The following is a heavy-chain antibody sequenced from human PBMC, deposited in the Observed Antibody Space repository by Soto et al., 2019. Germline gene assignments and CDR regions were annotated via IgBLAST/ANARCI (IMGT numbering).Heavy chain of an antibody. CDR1: GGSISSSSYY. D-gene: IGHD2-15*01. CDR2: IYYSGST. CDR3: ARQSSEDNGVVLL. J-gene: IGHJ6*02. Sequence: PSETLSLTCTVSGGSISSSSYYWGWIRQPPGKGLEWIGSIYYSGSTYYNPSLKSRVTISVDTSKNQFSLKLSSVTAADTAVYYCARQSSEDNGVVLLWGRGTTVTVSS. V-gene: IGHV4-39*01.